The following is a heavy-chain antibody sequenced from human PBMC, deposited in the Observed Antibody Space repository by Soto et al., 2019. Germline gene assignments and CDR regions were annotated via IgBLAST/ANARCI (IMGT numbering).Heavy chain of an antibody. D-gene: IGHD5-12*01. CDR2: LYYSGSN. CDR1: GDSIRNSDYY. J-gene: IGHJ4*02. Sequence: SETLSLTCAVSGDSIRNSDYYWSWIRQPPGKGLEWIGYLYYSGSNYYNPSLEGRLTISVDSSKNQLSLKLRSVTAADTAVYYCTSYRTYDNFEYWGPGTLVTLSS. CDR3: TSYRTYDNFEY. V-gene: IGHV4-30-4*01.